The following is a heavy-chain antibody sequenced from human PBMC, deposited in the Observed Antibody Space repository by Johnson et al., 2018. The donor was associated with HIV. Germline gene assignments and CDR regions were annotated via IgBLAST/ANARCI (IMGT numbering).Heavy chain of an antibody. D-gene: IGHD4-17*01. CDR3: ARDLGRWAVTTDDGLDI. CDR1: GFSFEEYA. CDR2: VSWNSGSI. Sequence: VQLVESGGGVVQPGRSLRLSCAASGFSFEEYAMHWVRQVPGKGLEWVSGVSWNSGSIAYADSVKGRFTISRDNAKNSLYLQMSSLRAEDKALYYCARDLGRWAVTTDDGLDIWGQGTMVTVSS. V-gene: IGHV3-9*01. J-gene: IGHJ3*02.